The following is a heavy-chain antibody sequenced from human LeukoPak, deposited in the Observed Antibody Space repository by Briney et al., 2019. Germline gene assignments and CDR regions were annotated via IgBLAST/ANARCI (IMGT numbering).Heavy chain of an antibody. CDR2: IYRRWNT. D-gene: IGHD1-26*01. CDR1: GYSISSGYY. CDR3: AGGSLTRNAFDI. J-gene: IGHJ3*02. Sequence: SETLSLTCAVSGYSISSGYYWGWIRQPPGKGLEWIATIYRRWNTYYNPSLKSRLTISIETSTNHFSLKLSSVTAADTAIYFCAGGSLTRNAFDIWGLGTMVTVSS. V-gene: IGHV4-38-2*01.